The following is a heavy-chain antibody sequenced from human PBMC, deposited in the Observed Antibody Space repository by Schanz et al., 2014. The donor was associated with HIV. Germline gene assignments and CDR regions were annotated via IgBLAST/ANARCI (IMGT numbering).Heavy chain of an antibody. V-gene: IGHV3-48*02. CDR2: ISPGGDTI. D-gene: IGHD4-4*01. J-gene: IGHJ4*02. CDR1: GFTFRTFS. Sequence: EVQLVESGGGLVHPGGSLRLSCAASGFTFRTFSMDWVRQSPGRGLEWLAYISPGGDTIYYAESVKGRFTISRDYDKSSLYLQMSSLRDDDTEGEDCARGWRENSFDYWGQVPLFTVSS. CDR3: ARGWRENSFDY.